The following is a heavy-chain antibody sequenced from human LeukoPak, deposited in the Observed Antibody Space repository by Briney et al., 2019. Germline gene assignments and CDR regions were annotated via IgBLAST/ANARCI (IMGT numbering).Heavy chain of an antibody. Sequence: GGSLRLSCAASGFTFCSYSMKWVRQAPGKGLGWVSCISISSSYIYYADSVKGRFAISRDNAKNSLYLQMNSLRAEDTAVYYCAKAPPYYYDSSGYIDYWGQGTLVTVSS. CDR3: AKAPPYYYDSSGYIDY. D-gene: IGHD3-22*01. CDR1: GFTFCSYS. CDR2: ISISSSYI. J-gene: IGHJ4*02. V-gene: IGHV3-21*01.